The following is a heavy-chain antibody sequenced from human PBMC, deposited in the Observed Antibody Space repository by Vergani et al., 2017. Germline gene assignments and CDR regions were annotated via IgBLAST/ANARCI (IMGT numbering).Heavy chain of an antibody. V-gene: IGHV3-23*01. J-gene: IGHJ3*02. Sequence: EVQLLESGGGLVQPGGSLRLSCAASGFTFSSYAMSWVRQAPGKGLEWVSAISGSGGSTYYADSVKGRFTISRDNSKNTLYLQMNSLRAEDTAVYYCAKDFCSSTICYTPPDAFDIWGQGTMVTVSS. CDR2: ISGSGGST. CDR3: AKDFCSSTICYTPPDAFDI. CDR1: GFTFSSYA. D-gene: IGHD2-2*02.